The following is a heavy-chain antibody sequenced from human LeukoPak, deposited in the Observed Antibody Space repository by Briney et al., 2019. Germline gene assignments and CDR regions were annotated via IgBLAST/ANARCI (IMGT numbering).Heavy chain of an antibody. CDR2: ISITDGT. CDR1: GASVSSYY. D-gene: IGHD6-19*01. Sequence: PSETLSLTCTVSGASVSSYYWSWIRQPAGGRLEWLGHISITDGTNYNPSLESRVSMSVDASKNQFSLRLTSVTAADTAVYYCARIRRHSSDWYADDSWGRGLLVTVSS. CDR3: ARIRRHSSDWYADDS. J-gene: IGHJ4*02. V-gene: IGHV4-4*07.